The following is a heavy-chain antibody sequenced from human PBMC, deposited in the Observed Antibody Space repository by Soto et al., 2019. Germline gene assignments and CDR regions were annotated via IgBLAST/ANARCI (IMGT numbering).Heavy chain of an antibody. V-gene: IGHV1-18*01. CDR3: ARALGYSGYAGMDV. D-gene: IGHD5-12*01. Sequence: QVQLVQSGGEVKKPGASVKVSCKASGYTFTIYGINWVRQAPGQGLEWMGWISPDNGNTNYAQKLQGRVTMTTDTSTSTAYMELRSLRSDDTAVYYWARALGYSGYAGMDVWGQGTTVTGSS. CDR1: GYTFTIYG. CDR2: ISPDNGNT. J-gene: IGHJ6*02.